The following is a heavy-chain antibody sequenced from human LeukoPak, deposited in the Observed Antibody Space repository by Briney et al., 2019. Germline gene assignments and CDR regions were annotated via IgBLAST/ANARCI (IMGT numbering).Heavy chain of an antibody. J-gene: IGHJ4*02. Sequence: GGSLRLSCAASGFTFSSYGMHWVRQAPGNGLEWVAVIWYDGSNKYYADSVKGRFTISRDNSKNTLYLQMNSLRAEDTAVYYCAIDLPHYDFWGQGTLVTVSS. D-gene: IGHD3-3*01. CDR2: IWYDGSNK. V-gene: IGHV3-33*01. CDR1: GFTFSSYG. CDR3: AIDLPHYDF.